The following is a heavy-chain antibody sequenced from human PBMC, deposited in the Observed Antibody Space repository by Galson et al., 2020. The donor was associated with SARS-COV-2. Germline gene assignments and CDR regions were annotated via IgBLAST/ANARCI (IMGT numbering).Heavy chain of an antibody. V-gene: IGHV2-70*11. Sequence: SGPTLVKPTQTLTLTCTFSGFSLSTSGMCVSWIRQHPGKALEWLARIDWDDDKYYSTSLKTRLTISKDTSKNQVVLTMTNMDPVDTATYYCARIAVAVPHYYYGMDVWGQGTTVTVSS. CDR3: ARIAVAVPHYYYGMDV. CDR2: IDWDDDK. CDR1: GFSLSTSGMC. J-gene: IGHJ6*02. D-gene: IGHD6-19*01.